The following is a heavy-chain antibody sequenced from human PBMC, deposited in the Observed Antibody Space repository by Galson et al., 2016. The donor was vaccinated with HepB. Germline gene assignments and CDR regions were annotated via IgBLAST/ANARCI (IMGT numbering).Heavy chain of an antibody. J-gene: IGHJ5*02. CDR2: IYYSGTT. V-gene: IGHV4-31*02. Sequence: GAISSGGYSWCWIRHLPGRGLEWIAGIYYSGTTYYNPYPKSRVTISVDTSKDQFSLRLSSVTAADTAVYYCARGLKEFDGLFYYFDPWGQGTLVTVAS. CDR1: GAISSGGYS. CDR3: ARGLKEFDGLFYYFDP. D-gene: IGHD2-8*01.